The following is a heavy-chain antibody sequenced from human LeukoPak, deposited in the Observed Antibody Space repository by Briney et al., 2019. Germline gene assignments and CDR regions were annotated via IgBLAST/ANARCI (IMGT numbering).Heavy chain of an antibody. V-gene: IGHV1-58*02. J-gene: IGHJ3*02. Sequence: ASVKVSCKASGFTFTSSAMQWVRQARGQRLEWIGWIVVGSGNTNYAQKFQERVTITTDESTSTAYMELSSLRSEDTAVYYCARGDYVAFDIWGQGTMVTVSS. D-gene: IGHD4-17*01. CDR3: ARGDYVAFDI. CDR1: GFTFTSSA. CDR2: IVVGSGNT.